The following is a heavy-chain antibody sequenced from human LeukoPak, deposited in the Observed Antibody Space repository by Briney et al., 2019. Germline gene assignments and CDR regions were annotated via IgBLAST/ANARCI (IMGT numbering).Heavy chain of an antibody. J-gene: IGHJ4*02. CDR3: ARDSALAGTLPAGY. CDR1: GYTFTGYY. V-gene: IGHV1-2*02. D-gene: IGHD6-19*01. Sequence: ASVKVSCKASGYTFTGYYLHWVRQAPGQGLEWMGWINPNSGYTAYAQEFQGRVTMTRDTSISTAYMELSRLTSDDTAVFYCARDSALAGTLPAGYWGQGTLVTVSS. CDR2: INPNSGYT.